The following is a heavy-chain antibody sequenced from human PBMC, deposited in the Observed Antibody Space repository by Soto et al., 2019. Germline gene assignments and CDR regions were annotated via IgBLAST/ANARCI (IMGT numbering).Heavy chain of an antibody. D-gene: IGHD5-12*01. CDR1: GYTFTSYG. CDR2: ISAYNGNT. V-gene: IGHV1-18*01. J-gene: IGHJ5*02. CDR3: ARDLRGGYDWDWFDP. Sequence: QVQLVQSGAEVKKPGASVKVSCKASGYTFTSYGISWVRQAPGQGLEGMGWISAYNGNTNYAQKLQGRVTMTTDTSTSTAYMELRSLRSDDTAVYYCARDLRGGYDWDWFDPWVQGTLVTVSS.